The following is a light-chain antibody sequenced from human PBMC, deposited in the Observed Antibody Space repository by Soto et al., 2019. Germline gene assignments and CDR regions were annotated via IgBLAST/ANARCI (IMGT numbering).Light chain of an antibody. Sequence: DIQMTQSPSSLSASVGDRVTITCRASQSISSYLHWYQQKPGKAPKLLIYAASSLQSGVPSRFSGSGSGTDFTLTISSLQPEDFATYYCPQSYSTPYTFGQGTQLEIK. J-gene: IGKJ2*01. V-gene: IGKV1-39*01. CDR1: QSISSY. CDR3: PQSYSTPYT. CDR2: AAS.